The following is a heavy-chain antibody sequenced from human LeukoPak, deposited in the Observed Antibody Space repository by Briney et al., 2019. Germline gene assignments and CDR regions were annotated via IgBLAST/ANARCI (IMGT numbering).Heavy chain of an antibody. V-gene: IGHV1-2*02. Sequence: GASVKVSCKASGYTFTGYYMHWVRQAPGQGLEWMGWIDPNSGGTNYAQKFQGRVTMTRDTSISTAYMELSRLRSDDTAVYYCARRFLEWSYAFDIWGQGTMVTVSS. CDR2: IDPNSGGT. CDR1: GYTFTGYY. D-gene: IGHD3-3*01. J-gene: IGHJ3*02. CDR3: ARRFLEWSYAFDI.